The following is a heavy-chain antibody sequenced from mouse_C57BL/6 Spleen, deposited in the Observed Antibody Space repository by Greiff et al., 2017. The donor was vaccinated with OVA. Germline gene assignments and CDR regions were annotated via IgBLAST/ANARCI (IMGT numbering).Heavy chain of an antibody. CDR1: GFTFSSYT. CDR3: EREGRTAQGFAY. CDR2: ISGGGGNT. Sequence: EVKVVESGGGLVKPGGSLKLSCAASGFTFSSYTLSWVRQTPEKRLEWVATISGGGGNTYYPASVKGRFTISSDNAKNTLYLQMSSLRSEDTALYYCEREGRTAQGFAYWGQGTLVTVSA. D-gene: IGHD3-2*02. J-gene: IGHJ3*01. V-gene: IGHV5-9*01.